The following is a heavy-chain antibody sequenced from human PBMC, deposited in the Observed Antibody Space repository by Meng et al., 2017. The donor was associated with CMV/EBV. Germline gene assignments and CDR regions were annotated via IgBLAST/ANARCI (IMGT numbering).Heavy chain of an antibody. D-gene: IGHD3-22*01. CDR3: VSELYYDSSGYQFRFDY. CDR1: GFTFDDYA. V-gene: IGHV3-9*01. Sequence: SLKISCAASGFTFDDYAMHWVRQAPGKGLEWVSGISWNSGSIGYADSVKGRFTISRDNAKNSLYLQMNSLRAEDTALYYRVSELYYDSSGYQFRFDYWGQGTLVTVSS. J-gene: IGHJ4*02. CDR2: ISWNSGSI.